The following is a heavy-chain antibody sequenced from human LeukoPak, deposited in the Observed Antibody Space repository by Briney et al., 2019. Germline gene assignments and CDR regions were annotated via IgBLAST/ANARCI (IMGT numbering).Heavy chain of an antibody. CDR1: GYAFNNYA. J-gene: IGHJ3*02. V-gene: IGHV1-18*01. D-gene: IGHD3-22*01. Sequence: ASVKVSCKASGYAFNNYAVSWVRQAPGQGLEWMGWISAYNGNTNYVQKFQGRVTMTTDTSTRTGYMELRRLRSEDTAVYYCATLYYYDSSGYKGAFDIWGQGTMVTVSS. CDR2: ISAYNGNT. CDR3: ATLYYYDSSGYKGAFDI.